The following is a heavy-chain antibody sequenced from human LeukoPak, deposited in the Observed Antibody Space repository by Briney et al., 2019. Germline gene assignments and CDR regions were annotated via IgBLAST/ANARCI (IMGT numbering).Heavy chain of an antibody. J-gene: IGHJ5*02. CDR3: ARNSDILTLFDP. D-gene: IGHD3-9*01. CDR1: GGSISTYY. V-gene: IGHV4-59*01. Sequence: SETLSLTCTVSGGSISTYYWNWIRQPPGKGLEWIGYIYYSGSTNYNPSLKSRVTISVDTSKDQFSLKLSSVTAADTAVYYCARNSDILTLFDPWGQGTLDTVSS. CDR2: IYYSGST.